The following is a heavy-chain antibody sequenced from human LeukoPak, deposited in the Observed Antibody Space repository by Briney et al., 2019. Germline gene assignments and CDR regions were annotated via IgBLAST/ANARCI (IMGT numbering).Heavy chain of an antibody. CDR1: GYTFTGYN. V-gene: IGHV1-2*02. D-gene: IGHD3-22*01. CDR3: ARDERYDSSGYPFDY. CDR2: INPNSGDT. Sequence: ASVKVSCKASGYTFTGYNMHWVRQAPGQGLERMGWINPNSGDTNYAQKFQGRVTMTRDTSISTAYMELSRLRSDDTAVYYCARDERYDSSGYPFDYWGQGTLVTVSS. J-gene: IGHJ4*02.